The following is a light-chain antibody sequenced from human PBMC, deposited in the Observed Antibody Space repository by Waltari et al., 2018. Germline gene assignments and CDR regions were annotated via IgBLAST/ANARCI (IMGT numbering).Light chain of an antibody. CDR3: QQSFSIPYT. V-gene: IGKV1-39*01. J-gene: IGKJ2*01. CDR1: DNIRIY. Sequence: VQMTQSPVSLSASVGDRVTITCRASDNIRIYLNWYQQKPGKAPKLLIYAASSLQSGVPSRFSGSGSETDFTLTISSLRPEDFATYYCQQSFSIPYTFGQGTNVEI. CDR2: AAS.